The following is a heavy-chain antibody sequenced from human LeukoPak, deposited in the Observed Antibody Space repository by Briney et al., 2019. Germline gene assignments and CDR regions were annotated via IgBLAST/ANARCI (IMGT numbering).Heavy chain of an antibody. Sequence: ASVKVSCKASGYTFTGHYMNWVRQAPGQGLEWMGWINPNSGGTNYAQKFQGRVTMTRDTAISTAYMDVSRLRSDDTAVYYCARVSWFDELPNYWGQGTLVSVSS. CDR3: ARVSWFDELPNY. D-gene: IGHD3-10*01. CDR2: INPNSGGT. V-gene: IGHV1-2*02. J-gene: IGHJ4*02. CDR1: GYTFTGHY.